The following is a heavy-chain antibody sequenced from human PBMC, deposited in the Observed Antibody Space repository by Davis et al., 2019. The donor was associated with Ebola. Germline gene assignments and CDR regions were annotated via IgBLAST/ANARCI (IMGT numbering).Heavy chain of an antibody. Sequence: SVKVSCKASGGTFSSYAISWVRQAPGQGLEWMGGIIPTFGKAKYAQKFQGRVTLTADESTSTVYMELSSLRSEDTAVYYCAGDSRLGDVYYYYMDVRGKGATVTVSS. CDR2: IIPTFGKA. D-gene: IGHD3-3*01. CDR3: AGDSRLGDVYYYYMDV. J-gene: IGHJ6*03. V-gene: IGHV1-69*13. CDR1: GGTFSSYA.